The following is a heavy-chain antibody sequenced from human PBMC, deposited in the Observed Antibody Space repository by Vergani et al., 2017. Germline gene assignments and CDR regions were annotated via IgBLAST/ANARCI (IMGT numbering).Heavy chain of an antibody. D-gene: IGHD2-2*01. J-gene: IGHJ4*02. CDR1: GFTVSSNY. V-gene: IGHV3-23*04. CDR2: ISGSGGST. Sequence: VQLVESGGGLVQPGGSLRLSCAASGFTVSSNYMSWVRQAPGKGLEWVSTISGSGGSTYYTDSVKGRFTISRDNSKNTLYLQMNSLRAEDTAIYYCAKGGYCSSTSCFNDYWGQGSLVTVSS. CDR3: AKGGYCSSTSCFNDY.